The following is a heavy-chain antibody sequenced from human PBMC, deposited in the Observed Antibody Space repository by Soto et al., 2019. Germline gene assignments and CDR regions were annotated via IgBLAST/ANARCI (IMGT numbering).Heavy chain of an antibody. Sequence: QVQLVQSGAEVKKPGASVKVSCKASGYTFTSYYMHWVRQAPGQGLEWMGWINPDSGVTYYPHKFQDRVTMTRDTSISTAYMELSRLTSDDTALYYCARDRGVRDVWGQGTKVSVS. CDR3: ARDRGVRDV. D-gene: IGHD2-8*01. J-gene: IGHJ6*02. CDR1: GYTFTSYY. CDR2: INPDSGVT. V-gene: IGHV1-2*02.